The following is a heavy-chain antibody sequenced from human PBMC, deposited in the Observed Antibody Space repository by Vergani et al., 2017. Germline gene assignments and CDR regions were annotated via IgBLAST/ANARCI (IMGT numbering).Heavy chain of an antibody. D-gene: IGHD5-18*01. V-gene: IGHV3-23*01. Sequence: EVQLLESGGGLVQPGGSLRLSCAASVFTFSSYAMSGVRQAPGKGLEWVSAISGSGGSTYYADSVKGRFTISRDNSKNTLYLQMNRLRAEDTAVYYCAKDRYSYGYAPFDYWGQGTLVTVSS. CDR2: ISGSGGST. CDR3: AKDRYSYGYAPFDY. J-gene: IGHJ4*02. CDR1: VFTFSSYA.